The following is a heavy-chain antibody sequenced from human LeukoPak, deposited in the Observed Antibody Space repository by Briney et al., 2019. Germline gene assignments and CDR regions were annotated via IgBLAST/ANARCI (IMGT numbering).Heavy chain of an antibody. CDR3: ARDRGMDIVVVPAAISFDY. CDR2: ISGSGGST. D-gene: IGHD2-2*03. J-gene: IGHJ4*02. V-gene: IGHV3-23*01. CDR1: GFTFSSYA. Sequence: GGSLRLSCAASGFTFSSYAMSWVRQAPGKGLEWVSAISGSGGSTYYADSVKGRFTISRDNAKNSLYLQMNSLRAEDTAVYYCARDRGMDIVVVPAAISFDYWGQGTLVTVSS.